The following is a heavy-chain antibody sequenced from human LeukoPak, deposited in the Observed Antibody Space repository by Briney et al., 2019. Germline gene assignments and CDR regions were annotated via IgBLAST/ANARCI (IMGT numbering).Heavy chain of an antibody. CDR2: IYSSGTT. CDR3: ARGRRDGYNLGY. Sequence: GGSLRLSCAASGFNVTTNYMSWVRQAPGKGLEWVSVIYSSGTTYYADSVKGRFTISRDISKNTLSLQMNSLRAEDTAVYYCARGRRDGYNLGYWGQGTLVAVSS. V-gene: IGHV3-53*01. J-gene: IGHJ4*02. D-gene: IGHD5-24*01. CDR1: GFNVTTNY.